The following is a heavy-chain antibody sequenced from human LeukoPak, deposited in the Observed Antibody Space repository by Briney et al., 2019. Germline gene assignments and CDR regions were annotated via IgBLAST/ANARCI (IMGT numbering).Heavy chain of an antibody. V-gene: IGHV4-59*01. CDR1: GGSISSYY. CDR3: ARDRPKYSSSWILFDY. CDR2: IYYSGST. D-gene: IGHD6-13*01. Sequence: PSETLSLTCTVSGGSISSYYWSWIRQPPGKGLEWIGYIYYSGSTNYNPSLKSRVTISVDTSKNQFSLKLSSVTAADTAVYYCARDRPKYSSSWILFDYWGQGTLVTVSS. J-gene: IGHJ4*02.